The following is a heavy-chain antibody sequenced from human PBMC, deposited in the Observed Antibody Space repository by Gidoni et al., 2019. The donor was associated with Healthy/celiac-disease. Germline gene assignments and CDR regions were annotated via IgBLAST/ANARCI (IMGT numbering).Heavy chain of an antibody. CDR1: VFPFCSYA. V-gene: IGHV3-30-3*01. CDR3: AREVGHCGGDCYSGAFDY. D-gene: IGHD2-21*02. J-gene: IGHJ4*02. Sequence: QVQLVESGGGVVQPGWSLRLSCAASVFPFCSYAMHWVRQAPGKGLEWVAVISYDGSNKYYADSVKGRFTISRDNSKNTLYLQMNSLRAEDTAVYYCAREVGHCGGDCYSGAFDYWGQGTLVTVSS. CDR2: ISYDGSNK.